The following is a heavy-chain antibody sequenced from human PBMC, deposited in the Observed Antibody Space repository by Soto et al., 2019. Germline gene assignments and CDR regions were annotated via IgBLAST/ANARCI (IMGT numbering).Heavy chain of an antibody. Sequence: EVQLLESGGGLGQPGGSLRLSCVASGFTFRTYAMTWVRQAPGKGLEWVSVSSGTSGSTYYADSVKGRFTISRDNSKNTLFLQMNSLRAEDTAVYYCAKAPYYYDSSGYVRYWYFDLWGRGTLVTVSS. CDR3: AKAPYYYDSSGYVRYWYFDL. CDR1: GFTFRTYA. D-gene: IGHD3-22*01. J-gene: IGHJ2*01. CDR2: SSGTSGST. V-gene: IGHV3-23*01.